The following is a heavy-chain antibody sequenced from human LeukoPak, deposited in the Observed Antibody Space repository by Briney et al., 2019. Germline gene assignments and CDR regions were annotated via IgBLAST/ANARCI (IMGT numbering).Heavy chain of an antibody. V-gene: IGHV4-59*08. CDR2: IYYSGST. CDR3: ARLPAIYGDYRIKDGMDV. J-gene: IGHJ6*02. Sequence: SETLSITCSVSGGSISSYYWSWIRQPPGKGLEWIGYIYYSGSTNYNPSLKSRVTISVDTSKNQFSLKLSSVTAADTAVYYCARLPAIYGDYRIKDGMDVWGQGTTVTVSS. D-gene: IGHD4-17*01. CDR1: GGSISSYY.